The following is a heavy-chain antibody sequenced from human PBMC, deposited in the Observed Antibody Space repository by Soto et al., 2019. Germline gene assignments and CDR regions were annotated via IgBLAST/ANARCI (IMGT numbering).Heavy chain of an antibody. V-gene: IGHV4-59*08. D-gene: IGHD3-9*01. Sequence: SETLSLTCTFTRSSIVIYYWSWIRQPPRQGLEWIGYIYYRGNTDYNPSLKSRVTISLDTPKNQFSLKLSSVTAADTAVYYCARHPGYYDILTGYTTYYFDYWGQGILVTVS. CDR3: ARHPGYYDILTGYTTYYFDY. J-gene: IGHJ4*02. CDR2: IYYRGNT. CDR1: RSSIVIYY.